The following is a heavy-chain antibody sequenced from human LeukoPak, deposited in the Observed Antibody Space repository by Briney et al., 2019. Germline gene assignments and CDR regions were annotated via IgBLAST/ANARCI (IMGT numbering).Heavy chain of an antibody. CDR2: IYYSGST. CDR3: ARDGYTYGSFDY. Sequence: PSETLSLTCSVSGGSISSSSYFWGWIRQPPGKGLEWIGSIYYSGSTYSNPSLKSRVTISVDTSKSQLSLKLSSVTAADTAVYYCARDGYTYGSFDYWGQGTLVTVSS. J-gene: IGHJ4*02. CDR1: GGSISSSSYF. V-gene: IGHV4-39*01. D-gene: IGHD5-18*01.